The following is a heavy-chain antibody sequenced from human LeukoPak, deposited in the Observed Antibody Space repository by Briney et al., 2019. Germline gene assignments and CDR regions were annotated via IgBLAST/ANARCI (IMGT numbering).Heavy chain of an antibody. V-gene: IGHV3-74*01. J-gene: IGHJ4*02. CDR2: INSDGSST. CDR3: AGAYDSSGYWLYYFDY. Sequence: GGSLRLSCAASGFTFSSYWMHWVRQAPGKGLVWVSRINSDGSSTSYADSVKGRFTISRDNAKNTLYLQMNSLRAEDTAVYYCAGAYDSSGYWLYYFDYWGQGTLVTVSS. CDR1: GFTFSSYW. D-gene: IGHD3-22*01.